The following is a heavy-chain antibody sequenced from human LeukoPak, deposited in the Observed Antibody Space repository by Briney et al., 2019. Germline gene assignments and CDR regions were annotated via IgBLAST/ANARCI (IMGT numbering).Heavy chain of an antibody. CDR3: TRCKKNYYDSSGYHGDWFDP. Sequence: SETLSLTCTVSGGSISSSSYYWGWIRQPPGKGLEWIGSIYYSGSTYYNPSLKSRVTISVDTSKNQFSLKLSSVTAADTAVYYCTRCKKNYYDSSGYHGDWFDPWGQGTLVTVSS. J-gene: IGHJ5*02. D-gene: IGHD3-22*01. CDR2: IYYSGST. V-gene: IGHV4-39*01. CDR1: GGSISSSSYY.